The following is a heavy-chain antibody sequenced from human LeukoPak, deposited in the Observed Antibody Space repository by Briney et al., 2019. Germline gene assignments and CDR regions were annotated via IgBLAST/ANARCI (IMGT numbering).Heavy chain of an antibody. CDR2: INPNSGGT. CDR1: GYTFTGYY. D-gene: IGHD3-22*01. Sequence: ASVTVSCKASGYTFTGYYMHWVRQAPGQGLEWMGWINPNSGGTNYAQKFQGRVTMTRDTSISTAYMELSRPRSDDTAVYYCARDQDSSGRNWFDPWGQGTLVTVSS. CDR3: ARDQDSSGRNWFDP. J-gene: IGHJ5*02. V-gene: IGHV1-2*02.